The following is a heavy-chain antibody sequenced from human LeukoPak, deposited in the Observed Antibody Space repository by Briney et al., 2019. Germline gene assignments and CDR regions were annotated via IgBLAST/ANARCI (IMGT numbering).Heavy chain of an antibody. CDR1: GGSISNYY. Sequence: SETLSLTCTVSGGSISNYYWSWIRQPPGKGLEWIGYTYYSGSTNYNPSLKSRVTISVDTSKNQFSLKLSSVTAANTAVYYCARVEERYSLYYYYYMDVWGKGTTVTVSS. J-gene: IGHJ6*03. CDR2: TYYSGST. V-gene: IGHV4-59*01. D-gene: IGHD2-15*01. CDR3: ARVEERYSLYYYYYMDV.